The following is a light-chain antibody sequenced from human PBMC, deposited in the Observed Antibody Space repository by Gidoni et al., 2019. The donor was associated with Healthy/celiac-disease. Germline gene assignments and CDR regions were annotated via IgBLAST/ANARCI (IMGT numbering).Light chain of an antibody. CDR2: GES. CDR1: QSVSIN. CDR3: HQYHNWPPIT. J-gene: IGKJ5*01. V-gene: IGKV3-15*01. Sequence: EIVMTQSPATLSVSPGERATLSCRASQSVSINLAWYQQKPGQAPRLLLYGESTRATGIPARFSGSGSGTEFTLTLSSLQSEAFAVYYCHQYHNWPPITFGQGTRLEIK.